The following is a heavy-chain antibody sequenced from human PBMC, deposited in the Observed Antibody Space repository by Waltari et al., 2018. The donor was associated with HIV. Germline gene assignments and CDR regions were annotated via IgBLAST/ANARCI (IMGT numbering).Heavy chain of an antibody. CDR2: ISSSSNSK. CDR3: ARVDDNYYDSSLTLDY. V-gene: IGHV3-21*01. D-gene: IGHD3-22*01. J-gene: IGHJ4*02. Sequence: EVQLVESGGGLVKPGGSLRLSCAASGFTFSRYSLYWVRQAPGKGLEWVSSISSSSNSKYYADSVKGRFTISRDNAKNSLYLQMNSLRAEDTAVYYCARVDDNYYDSSLTLDYWGQGTLVTVSS. CDR1: GFTFSRYS.